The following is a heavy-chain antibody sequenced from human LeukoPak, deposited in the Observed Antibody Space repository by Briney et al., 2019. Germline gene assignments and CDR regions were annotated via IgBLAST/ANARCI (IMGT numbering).Heavy chain of an antibody. D-gene: IGHD3-16*02. CDR3: AREGHDYVWGSYRYYYYYGIDV. V-gene: IGHV3-30*03. Sequence: GGSLRLSCAASGFTVSSSYMNWVRQSPGRGLEWVSFISFDGSNEFYADSLKGRFTISRDNSKDTLYLQMDSLRAEDTALYYCAREGHDYVWGSYRYYYYYGIDVWAKGPRSPSP. CDR1: GFTVSSSY. CDR2: ISFDGSNE. J-gene: IGHJ6*02.